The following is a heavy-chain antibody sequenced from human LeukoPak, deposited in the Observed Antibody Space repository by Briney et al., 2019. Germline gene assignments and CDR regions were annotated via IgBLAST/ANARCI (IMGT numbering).Heavy chain of an antibody. Sequence: ASVEVSCKASGYTFTGYYMHWVRQAPGQGLEWMGWINPNSGGTNYAQKFQGWVTMTRDTSISTAYMELSRLRSDDTAVYYRARGLGPPQRSPPDYWGQGTLVTVSS. CDR3: ARGLGPPQRSPPDY. CDR2: INPNSGGT. J-gene: IGHJ4*02. CDR1: GYTFTGYY. D-gene: IGHD3-9*01. V-gene: IGHV1-2*04.